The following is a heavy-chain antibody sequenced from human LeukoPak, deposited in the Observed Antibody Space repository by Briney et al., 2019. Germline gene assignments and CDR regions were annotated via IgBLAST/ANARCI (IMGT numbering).Heavy chain of an antibody. V-gene: IGHV3-30*01. CDR1: GLTFSNYA. Sequence: GGSLRLSCAASGLTFSNYAMHWVRQAPGKGLEWVAVISYDGSKIYYADSVKGRFTISRDNSKNTLFLQMNSLRAEDTAVYFCARVPHSSFCSGGRCYIDYWGQGTLVTVSS. CDR3: ARVPHSSFCSGGRCYIDY. D-gene: IGHD2-15*01. CDR2: ISYDGSKI. J-gene: IGHJ4*02.